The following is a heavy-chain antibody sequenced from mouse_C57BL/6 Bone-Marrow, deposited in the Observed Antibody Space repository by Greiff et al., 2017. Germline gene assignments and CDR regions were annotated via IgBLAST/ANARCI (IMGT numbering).Heavy chain of an antibody. D-gene: IGHD1-1*01. CDR2: IWTGGGT. CDR1: GFSLTSYS. CDR3: ARFYYGSPFAY. V-gene: IGHV2-9-1*01. Sequence: VQRVESGPGLVAPSQSLSITCTVSGFSLTSYSISWVRQPPGKGLEWLGVIWTGGGTNYNYAPKSRLSIIKDNSKSRVFLKMNRLQTDDTARYYCARFYYGSPFAYWGQGTLVTVSA. J-gene: IGHJ3*01.